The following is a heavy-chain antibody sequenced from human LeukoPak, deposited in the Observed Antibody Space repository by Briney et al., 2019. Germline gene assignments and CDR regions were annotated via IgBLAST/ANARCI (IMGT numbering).Heavy chain of an antibody. CDR2: INHSGST. J-gene: IGHJ4*02. Sequence: PSETLSLTCAVYGGSFSGYYWSWIRQPPGKGLEWIGEINHSGSTNYNTSLKSRVTISVDTSKNQFSLKLSSVTAADTAVYYCARGEARFDYWGQGTLVTVSS. CDR1: GGSFSGYY. V-gene: IGHV4-34*01. CDR3: ARGEARFDY. D-gene: IGHD1-26*01.